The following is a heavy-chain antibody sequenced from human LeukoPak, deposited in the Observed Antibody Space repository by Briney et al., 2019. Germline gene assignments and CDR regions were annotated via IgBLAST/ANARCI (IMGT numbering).Heavy chain of an antibody. V-gene: IGHV4-34*01. CDR1: GGSISGYY. Sequence: SETLSLTCTVSGGSISGYYWSWIRQPPGKGLEWIGEINHSGSTNYNPSLKSRVTISADTAKNQFSLKLSSVTAADTAVYYCARDQKGASCYDKWGQGTLVTVSS. CDR2: INHSGST. CDR3: ARDQKGASCYDK. J-gene: IGHJ4*02. D-gene: IGHD2-2*01.